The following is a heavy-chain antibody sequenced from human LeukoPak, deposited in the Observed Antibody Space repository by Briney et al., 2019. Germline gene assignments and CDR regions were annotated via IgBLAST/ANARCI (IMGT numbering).Heavy chain of an antibody. CDR1: GGAFSNYA. D-gene: IGHD3-10*01. V-gene: IGHV1-69*05. J-gene: IGHJ4*02. Sequence: ASVKVSCKASGGAFSNYAISWVRQAPGQGLEWMGGIIPILGSATYAQPFQGRVTITMDEPTTTAYMELSSLRPEDTAVFYCARGERAIPIYYWGQGTLVTVSS. CDR3: ARGERAIPIYY. CDR2: IIPILGSA.